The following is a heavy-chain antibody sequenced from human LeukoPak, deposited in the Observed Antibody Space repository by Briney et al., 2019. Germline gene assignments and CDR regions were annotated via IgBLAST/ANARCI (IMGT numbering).Heavy chain of an antibody. CDR1: GGSFSGYY. D-gene: IGHD2-8*01. CDR2: INHSGST. V-gene: IGHV4-34*01. CDR3: ARWCLYDYDAFDI. J-gene: IGHJ3*02. Sequence: SETLSLTCAVYGGSFSGYYWSWIRQTPGKGLEWIGEINHSGSTNYNPSLKSRVTISVDTSKNQYSLKLSSVTAADTAVYYCARWCLYDYDAFDIWGQGTMVTVSS.